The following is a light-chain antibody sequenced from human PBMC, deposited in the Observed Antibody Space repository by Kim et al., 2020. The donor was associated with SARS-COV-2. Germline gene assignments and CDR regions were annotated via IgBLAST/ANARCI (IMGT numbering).Light chain of an antibody. CDR3: QVWDSSSDHRV. J-gene: IGLJ3*02. CDR1: NIGSKS. V-gene: IGLV3-21*04. CDR2: YDS. Sequence: SYELTQPLSVSVAPGKTARITCGGNNIGSKSVHWYQQKPGQAPVLVIYYDSDRPSGIPERFSGSNSGNTATLTISSVEAGDEADYYCQVWDSSSDHRVFG.